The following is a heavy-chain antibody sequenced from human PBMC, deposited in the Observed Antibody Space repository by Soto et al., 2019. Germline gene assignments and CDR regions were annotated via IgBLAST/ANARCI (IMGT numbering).Heavy chain of an antibody. V-gene: IGHV1-69*06. Sequence: QVQLVQSGAEVKKPGSSVKVSCTASGGPFSSYAINWVRQAPGQGLEWMGVISPMFGAPHYAQNFKGRITITADKSTNPAYMELSSLTSGVTAVYFCARVCTGRWFDPWGQGTLVTVSS. CDR3: ARVCTGRWFDP. CDR2: ISPMFGAP. CDR1: GGPFSSYA. J-gene: IGHJ5*02.